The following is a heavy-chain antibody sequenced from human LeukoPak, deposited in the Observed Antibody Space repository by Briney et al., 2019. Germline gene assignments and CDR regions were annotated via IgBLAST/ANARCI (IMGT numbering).Heavy chain of an antibody. CDR1: GVSLDGYY. CDR3: ARGGRGYRFDH. V-gene: IGHV4-34*01. Sequence: SETLSLTCTLSGVSLDGYYWSWLRQTPEKGREWIAEINHSGSNNYNPSLASRVTISEDMSKNQLSLKLTSVTAADTAVYYCARGGRGYRFDHWGQGTLVTVSS. J-gene: IGHJ4*02. CDR2: INHSGSN. D-gene: IGHD5-12*01.